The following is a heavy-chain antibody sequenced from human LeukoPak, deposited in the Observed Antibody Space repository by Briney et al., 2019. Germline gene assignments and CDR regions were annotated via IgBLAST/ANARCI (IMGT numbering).Heavy chain of an antibody. CDR2: ISSSSSSYI. V-gene: IGHV3-21*04. D-gene: IGHD2-8*01. J-gene: IGHJ4*02. Sequence: GGSLRLSCAASGFTFSSYSMNWVRQAPGKGLEWVSSISSSSSSYIYYADSVKGRFTISRDNAKNSLYLQMNSLRAEDTAVYYCAKALGYRTNGVCRVFDYWGQGTLVTVSS. CDR3: AKALGYRTNGVCRVFDY. CDR1: GFTFSSYS.